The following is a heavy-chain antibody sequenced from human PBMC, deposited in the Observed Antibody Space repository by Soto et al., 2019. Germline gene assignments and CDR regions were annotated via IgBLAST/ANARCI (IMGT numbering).Heavy chain of an antibody. J-gene: IGHJ5*02. Sequence: SVKVSCKASAYTFTSSAIHSVRQATGQGLEWMGGFNPNSGETGYAQKFQGRVTMTEDTSISTAYMELSSLRSEDTAVYYCATARTLVDGFDPWGQGTLVTVSS. CDR1: AYTFTSSA. CDR3: ATARTLVDGFDP. CDR2: FNPNSGET. V-gene: IGHV1-8*01.